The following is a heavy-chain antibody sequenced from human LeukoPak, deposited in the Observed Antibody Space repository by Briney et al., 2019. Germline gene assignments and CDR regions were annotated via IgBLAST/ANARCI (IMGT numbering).Heavy chain of an antibody. CDR1: GGSFSGYY. D-gene: IGHD1-26*01. V-gene: IGHV4-34*01. CDR3: ARDFGAGDYFDY. Sequence: AETLTLTCAAYGGSFSGYYWSWIRQPPGKGLEWVGEINHSGSTNYNPSLKSRVTISVDTSKNQFSLKLSSVTAADTAVYYCARDFGAGDYFDYWGQGTLVTVSS. J-gene: IGHJ4*02. CDR2: INHSGST.